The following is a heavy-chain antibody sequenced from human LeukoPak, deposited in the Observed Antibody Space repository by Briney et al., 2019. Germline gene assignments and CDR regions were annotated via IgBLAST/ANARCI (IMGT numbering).Heavy chain of an antibody. CDR2: IYYSGST. Sequence: PSQTLSLTCTVSGGSISSGGYYWSWIRQHPGKGLEWIGYIYYSGSTYYNPSLKSRVTISVDTSKNQFSLKLSSVTAADTAVYYCARSKIYDFWSGYLDYRGQGTLVTVSS. V-gene: IGHV4-31*03. CDR3: ARSKIYDFWSGYLDY. CDR1: GGSISSGGYY. D-gene: IGHD3-3*01. J-gene: IGHJ4*02.